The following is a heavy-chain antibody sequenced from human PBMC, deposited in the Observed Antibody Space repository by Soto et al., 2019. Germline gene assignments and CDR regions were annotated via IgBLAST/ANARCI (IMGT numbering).Heavy chain of an antibody. Sequence: LRLSCTASGFTFDNYGIHWVRRAPGKGLEWVAVISYDGHNKNYADSVRGRFTISRDNSNNTVHLQMSSLRSDDTSVYYCVKDVGPKAVAGDFDYWGPGTLVTVSS. D-gene: IGHD6-19*01. J-gene: IGHJ4*02. V-gene: IGHV3-30*18. CDR3: VKDVGPKAVAGDFDY. CDR2: ISYDGHNK. CDR1: GFTFDNYG.